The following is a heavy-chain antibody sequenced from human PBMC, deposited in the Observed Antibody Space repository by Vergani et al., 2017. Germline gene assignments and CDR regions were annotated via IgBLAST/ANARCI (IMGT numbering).Heavy chain of an antibody. D-gene: IGHD1-26*01. CDR3: AKAAGATAAGDYFDC. V-gene: IGHV3-30*18. CDR1: GFTFSSYG. CDR2: ISYDGSNK. J-gene: IGHJ4*02. Sequence: QVQLVESGGGVVQPGRSLRLSCAASGFTFSSYGMHWVRPAPGKGLEWVAVISYDGSNKYYADSVKGRFTISRDNSKNTLYLQMNSLRAEDTAVYYCAKAAGATAAGDYFDCWGEGTLVTVSA.